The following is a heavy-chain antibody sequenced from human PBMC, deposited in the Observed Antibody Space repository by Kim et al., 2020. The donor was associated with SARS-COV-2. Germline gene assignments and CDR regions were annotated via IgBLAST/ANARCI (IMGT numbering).Heavy chain of an antibody. J-gene: IGHJ4*02. D-gene: IGHD3-16*02. Sequence: SETLSLTCTVSGGSISSSSYYWGWIRQPPGKGLEWIGSIYYSGSTYYNPSLKSRVTISVDTSKNQFSLKLSSVTAADTAVYYCARLRSPYDYIWGSYRYIGPQNVGLFDYWGQGTLVTVSS. CDR1: GGSISSSSYY. V-gene: IGHV4-39*01. CDR3: ARLRSPYDYIWGSYRYIGPQNVGLFDY. CDR2: IYYSGST.